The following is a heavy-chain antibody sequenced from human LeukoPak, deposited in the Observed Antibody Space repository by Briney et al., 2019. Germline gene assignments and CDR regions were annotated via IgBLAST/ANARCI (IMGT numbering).Heavy chain of an antibody. J-gene: IGHJ6*02. V-gene: IGHV3-48*02. CDR3: ARAALSYVYYYGMDV. CDR1: GFTFSSYS. Sequence: PGGSLRLSCAASGFTFSSYSMNWVRQAPGKGLEWVSYISSSSSTIYYADSVKGRFTISRDNAKNSLYLQMNSLRDEDTAVYYCARAALSYVYYYGMDVWGQGTTVTVSS. D-gene: IGHD1-26*01. CDR2: ISSSSSTI.